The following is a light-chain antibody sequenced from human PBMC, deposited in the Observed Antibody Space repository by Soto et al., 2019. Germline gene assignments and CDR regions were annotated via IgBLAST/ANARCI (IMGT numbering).Light chain of an antibody. CDR1: QSISTW. CDR3: QQYNSYST. CDR2: DAS. Sequence: DIQMTQSPSPLSASIGDRVTLTCRSSQSISTWLAWYQQKPGKAPKLLIYDASSLESGVPSRCSGSGSGTVFTLTISSLQPEDVASYYCQQYNSYSTFGQGTKVDIK. J-gene: IGKJ1*01. V-gene: IGKV1-5*01.